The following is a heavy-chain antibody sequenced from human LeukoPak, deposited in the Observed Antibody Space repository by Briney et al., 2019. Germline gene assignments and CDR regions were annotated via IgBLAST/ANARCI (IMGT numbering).Heavy chain of an antibody. V-gene: IGHV4-59*01. CDR1: GGSISSYY. J-gene: IGHJ6*02. CDR2: IYYSGST. CDR3: AGCSSTSCYRYYYGMDV. D-gene: IGHD2-2*01. Sequence: PSETLSLTCTVSGGSISSYYWSWIRQPPGKGPEWIGYIYYSGSTNYNPSLKSRVTISVDTSKNQFSLKLSSVTAADTAVYYCAGCSSTSCYRYYYGMDVWGQGTTVTVSS.